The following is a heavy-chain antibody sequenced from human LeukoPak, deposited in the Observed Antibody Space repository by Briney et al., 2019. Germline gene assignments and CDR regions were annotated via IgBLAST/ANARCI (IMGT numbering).Heavy chain of an antibody. J-gene: IGHJ3*02. CDR1: GGSISSGGYS. CDR3: ARVMTTVVAPNEDAFDI. CDR2: IYHSGST. Sequence: TLSLTFAVSGGSISSGGYSWSWIRQPPGKGLEWIGYIYHSGSTYYNPSLKSRVTISVDRSKNQFSLKLSSVTAADTAVYYCARVMTTVVAPNEDAFDIWGQGTMVTVSS. D-gene: IGHD4-23*01. V-gene: IGHV4-30-2*01.